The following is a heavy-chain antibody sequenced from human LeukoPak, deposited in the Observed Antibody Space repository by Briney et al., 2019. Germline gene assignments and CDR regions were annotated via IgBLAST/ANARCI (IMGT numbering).Heavy chain of an antibody. CDR2: IKKDGSEK. Sequence: PGGSLRLSCAASGFTFSSYSMNWVRQAPGKGLEWVADIKKDGSEKDYVDSVKGRFTISRDNAKNSLYLQMDSLRAEDTAVYYCARDIAAAGAFDYWGQGTLVTVSS. V-gene: IGHV3-7*01. CDR1: GFTFSSYS. J-gene: IGHJ4*02. CDR3: ARDIAAAGAFDY. D-gene: IGHD6-13*01.